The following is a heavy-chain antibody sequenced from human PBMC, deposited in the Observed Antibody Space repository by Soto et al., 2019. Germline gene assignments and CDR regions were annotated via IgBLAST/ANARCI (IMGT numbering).Heavy chain of an antibody. V-gene: IGHV3-66*01. CDR2: IYNEFT. CDR3: VREPRYCSGGSCSIMGDAFDI. CDR1: GFTVTDIY. J-gene: IGHJ3*02. Sequence: EVQLVESGGGLVQHGGSLRLSCVASGFTVTDIYMNWVRQAPGKGLEWVSVIYNEFTDYADSVRGRFSISTDSSKNALYLQMNSLRAEDSAVYYCVREPRYCSGGSCSIMGDAFDIWGQGTMVTVSS. D-gene: IGHD2-15*01.